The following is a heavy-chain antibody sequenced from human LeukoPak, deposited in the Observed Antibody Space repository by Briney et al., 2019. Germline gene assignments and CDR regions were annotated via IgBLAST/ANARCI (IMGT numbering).Heavy chain of an antibody. Sequence: SVRVSCKASGGTFSAYVVSWVRQAPGQGLEWMGRIIPILGKANYAQKFRGRVTITADKSTSTVYMEVTSLRSEDTAVYYCARDSRITMVREAKTNWFDPWGQGTLVTVSS. D-gene: IGHD3-10*01. CDR1: GGTFSAYV. V-gene: IGHV1-69*04. CDR2: IIPILGKA. CDR3: ARDSRITMVREAKTNWFDP. J-gene: IGHJ5*02.